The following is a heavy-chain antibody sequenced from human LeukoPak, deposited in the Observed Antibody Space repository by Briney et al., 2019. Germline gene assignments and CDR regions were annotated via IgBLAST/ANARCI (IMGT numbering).Heavy chain of an antibody. D-gene: IGHD4-17*01. Sequence: GGSLRLSCAASGFTFSSYWMSWVRQAPGKGLEWVSGISGSGGSTYYADSVKGRFTISRDNSKNTLYLQMNSLRAEDTAVYYCAKIYYGDYVGAFDIWGQGTMVTVSS. V-gene: IGHV3-23*01. J-gene: IGHJ3*02. CDR3: AKIYYGDYVGAFDI. CDR1: GFTFSSYW. CDR2: ISGSGGST.